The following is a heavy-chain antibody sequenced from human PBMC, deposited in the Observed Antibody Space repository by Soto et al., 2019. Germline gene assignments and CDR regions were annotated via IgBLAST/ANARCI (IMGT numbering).Heavy chain of an antibody. CDR1: GGSFSGYY. Sequence: PSETLSLTCAVYGGSFSGYYCSWIRQPPGKGLEWIGEINHSGSTNYNPSLKSRGTISVDTSKNQFSLKLSSVTAADTAVYYCARVFPGQSGTVYSKSQSGKSFQHWGLGTLVTVS. CDR2: INHSGST. J-gene: IGHJ1*01. CDR3: ARVFPGQSGTVYSKSQSGKSFQH. D-gene: IGHD6-13*01. V-gene: IGHV4-34*01.